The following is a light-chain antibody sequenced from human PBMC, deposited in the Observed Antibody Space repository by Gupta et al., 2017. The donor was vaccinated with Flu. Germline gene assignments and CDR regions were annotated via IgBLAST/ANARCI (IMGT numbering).Light chain of an antibody. V-gene: IGKV3-20*01. CDR3: QQDGDSPPKT. Sequence: IVLTQSPGTLSLSPGERATLFCRASQSITRNFLAWYQQKPGQAPRLLIHSAARRATGIPDRFSGSGDGTDFTLTISGREPEDFAVYYCQQDGDSPPKTFGQGTKVEIK. CDR1: QSITRNF. J-gene: IGKJ1*01. CDR2: SAA.